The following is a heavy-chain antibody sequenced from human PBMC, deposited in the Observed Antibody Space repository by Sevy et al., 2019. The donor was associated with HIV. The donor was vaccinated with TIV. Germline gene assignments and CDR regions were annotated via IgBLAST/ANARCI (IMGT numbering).Heavy chain of an antibody. D-gene: IGHD6-19*01. CDR3: ARGRQWPSDFDF. Sequence: GESLKISCQASGYSFPTYWIAWVRQMPGKGLEWVGIVWPLETDTTYSPSFQGQVTIPVNKSTNTVYLHWSSQKASHTGVYYCARGRQWPSDFDFWGQGTLVTVSS. J-gene: IGHJ4*02. V-gene: IGHV5-51*01. CDR2: VWPLETDT. CDR1: GYSFPTYW.